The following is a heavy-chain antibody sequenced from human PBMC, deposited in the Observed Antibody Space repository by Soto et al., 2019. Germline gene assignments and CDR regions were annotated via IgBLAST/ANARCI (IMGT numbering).Heavy chain of an antibody. CDR3: ARTDSSGWSTRYGMDV. J-gene: IGHJ6*02. Sequence: GGSLRLSCAASGFTFSNHAMAWLRQVPGKGLEWVSGISGGGGDTYHADYVRGRFTISRDNSKNTLYLQMNSLRAEDAAVYYCARTDSSGWSTRYGMDVWGQGTTVTVSS. V-gene: IGHV3-23*01. D-gene: IGHD6-19*01. CDR1: GFTFSNHA. CDR2: ISGGGGDT.